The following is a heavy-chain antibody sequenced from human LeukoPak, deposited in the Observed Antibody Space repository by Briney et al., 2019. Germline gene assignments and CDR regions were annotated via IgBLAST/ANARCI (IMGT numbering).Heavy chain of an antibody. J-gene: IGHJ5*02. V-gene: IGHV5-51*01. CDR2: IYPGDSDT. Sequence: GESLKISCKGSGYSFTSYWIGWVRQMPGKGLEWMGIIYPGDSDTRYSPPFQGQVTISADKSISTAYLQWSSLKASDTAMYYCVRNPSKSYLGWFDPWGQGTLVTVSS. CDR1: GYSFTSYW. D-gene: IGHD3-16*01. CDR3: VRNPSKSYLGWFDP.